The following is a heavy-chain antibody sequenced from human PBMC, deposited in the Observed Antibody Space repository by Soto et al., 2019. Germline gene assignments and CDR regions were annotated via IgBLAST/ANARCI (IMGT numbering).Heavy chain of an antibody. V-gene: IGHV1-46*01. CDR2: INPSGGST. J-gene: IGHJ6*02. CDR3: ARDAVEMATIRTWYYGMDV. D-gene: IGHD5-12*01. Sequence: QVQLVQSGAEVKKPGASVKVSCKASGYTFTSYYMHWVRQAPGQGLEWMGIINPSGGSTSYAQQFQGRVTMTRDTSTSTVYMELRSLRSDDTAVYYCARDAVEMATIRTWYYGMDVWGQGTTVTVSS. CDR1: GYTFTSYY.